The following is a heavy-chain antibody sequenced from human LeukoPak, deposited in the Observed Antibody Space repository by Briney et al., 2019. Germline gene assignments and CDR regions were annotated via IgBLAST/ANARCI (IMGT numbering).Heavy chain of an antibody. CDR2: IIPIFGTA. D-gene: IGHD4-17*01. CDR1: GGTFSSYA. V-gene: IGHV1-69*13. Sequence: SVKVSCKASGGTFSSYAISWVRQAPGQGLEWMGGIIPIFGTANYAQKFQGRVTITADESTSTAYMELSSLRSEDTAVYYCARAYDYGVQLGDYWGQGTLVIVSS. CDR3: ARAYDYGVQLGDY. J-gene: IGHJ4*02.